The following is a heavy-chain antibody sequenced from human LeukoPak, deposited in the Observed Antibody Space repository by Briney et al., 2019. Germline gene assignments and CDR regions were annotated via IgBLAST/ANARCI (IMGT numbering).Heavy chain of an antibody. Sequence: EASVTVSCKASGYTLTSYYMHWVRQAPGQGLEWMGIINPSGGSTSYAQKFQGRVTMTRDTSTSTVYMELSSLRSEDTAVYYCARETIAAAGTQTWGQGTLVTVSS. V-gene: IGHV1-46*01. CDR3: ARETIAAAGTQT. D-gene: IGHD6-13*01. CDR1: GYTLTSYY. CDR2: INPSGGST. J-gene: IGHJ4*02.